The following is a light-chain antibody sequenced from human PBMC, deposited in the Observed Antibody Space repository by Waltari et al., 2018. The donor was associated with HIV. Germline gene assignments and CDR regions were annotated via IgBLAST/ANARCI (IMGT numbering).Light chain of an antibody. CDR1: SSNIGSNT. CDR2: SNN. CDR3: AAWDDSLNGVV. Sequence: QSVLTQPPSASGTPGQRVTISCSGSSSNIGSNTVNWYQQLPRTAPKRLMYSNNQRPSGVPDRFSGSKSGTSASLAINGLQSEDEADYYCAAWDDSLNGVVFGGGTKLTVL. V-gene: IGLV1-44*01. J-gene: IGLJ2*01.